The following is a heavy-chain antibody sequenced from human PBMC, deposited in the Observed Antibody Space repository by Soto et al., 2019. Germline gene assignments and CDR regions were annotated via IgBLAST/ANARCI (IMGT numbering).Heavy chain of an antibody. V-gene: IGHV3-48*03. Sequence: GGSLRLSCAASGFAFSDYEMNWFRQAPGRGLEWVSNISGSAYTKHYADSVKGRFTISRDNAKKSLYLQMNSLRAEDSAIYYCARDGKAWGGVTTKFDYWGQGTLVTVSS. CDR1: GFAFSDYE. J-gene: IGHJ4*02. CDR3: ARDGKAWGGVTTKFDY. CDR2: ISGSAYTK. D-gene: IGHD3-10*01.